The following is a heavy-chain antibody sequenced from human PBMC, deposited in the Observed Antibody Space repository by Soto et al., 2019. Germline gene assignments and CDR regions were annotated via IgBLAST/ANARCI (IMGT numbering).Heavy chain of an antibody. V-gene: IGHV4-31*03. Sequence: SETLSLTCTVSGGSISRAGNYWTWIRQHPGKGLEWIGYIYYSGSTHYSPSLKSRITISVDTSKNRFSLKLSSVTAADTAVYYCARGENVAASPHWFDPWGPGTLVT. CDR2: IYYSGST. CDR1: GGSISRAGNY. D-gene: IGHD6-25*01. J-gene: IGHJ5*02. CDR3: ARGENVAASPHWFDP.